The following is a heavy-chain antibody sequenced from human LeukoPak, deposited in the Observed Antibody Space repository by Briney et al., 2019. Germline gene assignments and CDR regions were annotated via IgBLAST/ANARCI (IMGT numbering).Heavy chain of an antibody. D-gene: IGHD3-22*01. CDR1: GFTFSSYG. CDR3: AKDLDGSGYYYVGADY. J-gene: IGHJ4*02. CDR2: IWYDGSNK. Sequence: GGSLRLSCAASGFTFSSYGMHWVRQAPGKGLEWVAVIWYDGSNKYYADSVKGRFTISRDNSKNTLYLQMNSLRAEDTAVYYCAKDLDGSGYYYVGADYWGQGTLVTVSS. V-gene: IGHV3-33*06.